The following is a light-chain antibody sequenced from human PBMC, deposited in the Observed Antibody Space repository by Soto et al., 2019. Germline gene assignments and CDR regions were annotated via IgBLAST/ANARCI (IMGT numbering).Light chain of an antibody. J-gene: IGLJ3*02. CDR3: CSSVGRPNWV. Sequence: QSAPTQPASVSGSPGQSITISCTGTSSDVGSCNCVSWYQQHPGKAPTLIIYEVNKRPSGVSNRFSGSKSGNTASLTISGLQAEDEADYYCCSSVGRPNWVFGGGTKLTVL. CDR1: SSDVGSCNC. V-gene: IGLV2-23*02. CDR2: EVN.